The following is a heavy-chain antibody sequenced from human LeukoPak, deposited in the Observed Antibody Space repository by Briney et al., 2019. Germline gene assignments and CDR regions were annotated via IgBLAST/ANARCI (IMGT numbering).Heavy chain of an antibody. J-gene: IGHJ4*02. CDR2: IHSGGTT. V-gene: IGHV3-53*01. CDR1: GFTVSNNY. Sequence: GGSLRLSCAASGFTVSNNYMGWVRQAPGKGLEWVSVIHSGGTTNYADSVQGRFTISGDNSKTTVYLHMNSLRAEDTAVYYCARDSDSGYGPFASWGQGTLVTVSS. D-gene: IGHD5-12*01. CDR3: ARDSDSGYGPFAS.